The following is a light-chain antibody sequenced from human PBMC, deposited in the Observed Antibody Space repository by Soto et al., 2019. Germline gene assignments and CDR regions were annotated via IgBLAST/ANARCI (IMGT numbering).Light chain of an antibody. CDR1: QSISSW. V-gene: IGKV1-5*01. CDR2: DAS. J-gene: IGKJ1*01. Sequence: IHIAQIPSPLSASVGDRVTITCRASQSISSWLAWYQQRPGKAPKLLIYDASSLQSGVPSRFSGSGSGTEFTLTISSLQPDDFATYYCQQYNSYSPAFGQGTKVDIK. CDR3: QQYNSYSPA.